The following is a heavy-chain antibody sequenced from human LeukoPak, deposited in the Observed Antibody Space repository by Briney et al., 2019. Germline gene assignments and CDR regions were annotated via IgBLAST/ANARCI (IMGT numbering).Heavy chain of an antibody. J-gene: IGHJ4*02. V-gene: IGHV4-39*07. D-gene: IGHD2-8*01. CDR2: IYYSGST. CDR1: GGSISSSSYY. CDR3: AREMYGYFDY. Sequence: PSETLSLTCTVSGGSISSSSYYWGWIRQPPGKGLEWIGSIYYSGSTYYNPSLKSRVTISVDTSKNQFSLKLSSVTAADTALYYCAREMYGYFDYWGQGTLVTVSS.